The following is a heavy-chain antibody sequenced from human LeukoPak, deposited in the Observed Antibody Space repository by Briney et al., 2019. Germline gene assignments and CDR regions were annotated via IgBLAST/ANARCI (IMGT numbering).Heavy chain of an antibody. D-gene: IGHD3-3*01. CDR3: ARDPEDFWSGYYSPYFAY. Sequence: GASVTVSCKSSGYTFTGYYLHWVRPAPGQGRGWMGWINLNSGGTNNAKKFPGRGTMTRYKSISTTSMELSRLRSDGTAVYYCARDPEDFWSGYYSPYFAYSGERTLVSASS. CDR1: GYTFTGYY. J-gene: IGHJ4*02. CDR2: INLNSGGT. V-gene: IGHV1-2*02.